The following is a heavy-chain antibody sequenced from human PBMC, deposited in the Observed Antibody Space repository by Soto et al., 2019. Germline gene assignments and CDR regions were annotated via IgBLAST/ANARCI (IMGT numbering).Heavy chain of an antibody. D-gene: IGHD3-16*01. V-gene: IGHV1-46*01. Sequence: ASVKVSCKASGYTFTSYYMHWVRQAPGQGLEWMGIINPSGGSTSYAQKFQGRVTMTRDTSTSTVYMELSSLRSEDTAVYYCARDIMITFGGGNYYYGMDVWGQGTTVTVSS. J-gene: IGHJ6*02. CDR1: GYTFTSYY. CDR2: INPSGGST. CDR3: ARDIMITFGGGNYYYGMDV.